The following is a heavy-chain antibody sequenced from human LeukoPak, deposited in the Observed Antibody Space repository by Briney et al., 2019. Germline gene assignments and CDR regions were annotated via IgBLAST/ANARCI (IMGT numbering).Heavy chain of an antibody. D-gene: IGHD2-8*01. V-gene: IGHV4-61*02. CDR1: GGSISSGSYY. Sequence: SQTLSLTCTVSGGSISSGSYYWSWIRQPAGKGLEWIGRIYTSGSTNYNPSLKSRVTMSVDTSKNQFSLKLSSVTAADTAVYYCARGLRDIGLDWGQGTLVTVSS. J-gene: IGHJ4*02. CDR2: IYTSGST. CDR3: ARGLRDIGLD.